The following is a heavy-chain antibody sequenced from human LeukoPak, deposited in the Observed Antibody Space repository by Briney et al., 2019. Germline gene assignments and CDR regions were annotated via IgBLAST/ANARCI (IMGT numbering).Heavy chain of an antibody. CDR2: ISSTSAYI. Sequence: GGSLRLSCADYGFSFSSYTFNWVRQAPGKGLEWVSSISSTSAYIYYADSMKGRFTISRDNAKKSLYLQVNSLRAEDTAVYYCARGGYCSGGFCYRKSGGFFDYWGQGTLVIVSS. D-gene: IGHD2-15*01. CDR1: GFSFSSYT. CDR3: ARGGYCSGGFCYRKSGGFFDY. J-gene: IGHJ4*02. V-gene: IGHV3-21*01.